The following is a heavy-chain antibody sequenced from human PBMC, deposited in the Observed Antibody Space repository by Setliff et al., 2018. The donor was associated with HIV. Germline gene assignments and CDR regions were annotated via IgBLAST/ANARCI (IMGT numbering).Heavy chain of an antibody. D-gene: IGHD3-9*01. CDR1: GYSLSTYA. CDR2: IIPIFGTT. Sequence: SVKVSCKASGYSLSTYAISWVRQAPGQGLEWMGGIIPIFGTTNYAQMFQGRVTMTADESTSTAYMELSSLRSEDTAVYYCARAVVPTYYDVLTGYVYYMDVWGKGTTVTVSS. J-gene: IGHJ6*03. CDR3: ARAVVPTYYDVLTGYVYYMDV. V-gene: IGHV1-69*13.